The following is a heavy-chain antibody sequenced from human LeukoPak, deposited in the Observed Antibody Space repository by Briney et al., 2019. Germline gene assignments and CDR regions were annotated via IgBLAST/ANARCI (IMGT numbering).Heavy chain of an antibody. D-gene: IGHD2-2*01. V-gene: IGHV3-30-3*01. CDR3: ARGAVPAAEGYSDY. J-gene: IGHJ4*02. CDR2: ISYDGGNK. CDR1: GFTFSSYA. Sequence: PGGSLRLSCAASGFTFSSYAMHWVRQAPGKGLEWVAVISYDGGNKYYADSVKGRFTISRDNSKNTLYLQMNNLRAEDTAVYYCARGAVPAAEGYSDYWGQGTLVTVSS.